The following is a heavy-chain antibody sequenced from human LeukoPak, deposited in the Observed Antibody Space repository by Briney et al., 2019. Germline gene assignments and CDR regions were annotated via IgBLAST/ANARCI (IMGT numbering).Heavy chain of an antibody. CDR3: ARVRSYYDILTGYTDY. D-gene: IGHD3-9*01. CDR1: GFTFSSYW. Sequence: GGSLRLSCAASGFTFSSYWMTWVRQAPGKGLEWVANIKQDGSEKYYVDSVKGRFTISRDNAKNSLYLQMNSLRAEDTAVYYCARVRSYYDILTGYTDYWGQGTLVTVSS. CDR2: IKQDGSEK. J-gene: IGHJ4*02. V-gene: IGHV3-7*01.